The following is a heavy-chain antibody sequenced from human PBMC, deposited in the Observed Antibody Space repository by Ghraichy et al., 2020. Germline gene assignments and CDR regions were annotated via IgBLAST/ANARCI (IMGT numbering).Heavy chain of an antibody. D-gene: IGHD5-12*01. Sequence: GESLNISCAASGFTFSSYSMNWVRQAPGKGLEWVSSISSSSSYIYYADSVKGRFTISRDNAKNSLYLQMNSLRAEDTAVYYCARDPEGGYGLTDYWGQGTLVTVSS. CDR3: ARDPEGGYGLTDY. CDR1: GFTFSSYS. V-gene: IGHV3-21*01. CDR2: ISSSSSYI. J-gene: IGHJ4*02.